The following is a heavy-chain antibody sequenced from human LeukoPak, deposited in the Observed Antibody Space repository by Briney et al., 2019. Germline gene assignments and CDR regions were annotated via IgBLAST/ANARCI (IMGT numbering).Heavy chain of an antibody. CDR3: ARDFYYYDSSGYWDYFDY. J-gene: IGHJ4*02. V-gene: IGHV4-59*01. CDR2: IYYSGST. CDR1: GGSISSYY. Sequence: SETLSLTCTVSGGSISSYYWSWIRQPPGKGLEWIGYIYYSGSTNYNPSLKSRVTISVDTSKNQFSLKLSSVTAADTAVYYCARDFYYYDSSGYWDYFDYWGQGTLVTVSS. D-gene: IGHD3-22*01.